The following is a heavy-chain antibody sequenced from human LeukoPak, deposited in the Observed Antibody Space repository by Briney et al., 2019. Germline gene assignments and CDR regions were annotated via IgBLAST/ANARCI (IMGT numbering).Heavy chain of an antibody. CDR3: ARVSNGGSLEWHFDY. CDR2: LIPIFGTG. V-gene: IGHV1-69*13. D-gene: IGHD3-3*01. J-gene: IGHJ4*02. Sequence: SVKVSCKASGGSFTTYTINWVRQAPGQGLEWMGGLIPIFGTGNYAQKFQGRVTITADDSTGTAYMELRSLRSEDTAVYYCARVSNGGSLEWHFDYWGQGTPVTVSS. CDR1: GGSFTTYT.